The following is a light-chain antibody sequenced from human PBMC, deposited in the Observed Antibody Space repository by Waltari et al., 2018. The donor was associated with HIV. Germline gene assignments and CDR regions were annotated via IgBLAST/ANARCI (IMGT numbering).Light chain of an antibody. Sequence: EIVMTHSPPALSVFPGERATLSCRASQSVSSNLAWYQQKPGQAPRPLIYGASTRATGIPARFSGSGSGTEFTLTISSLQSEDFAVYYCQQYNNGPPLTFGGGTKVEIK. J-gene: IGKJ4*01. CDR3: QQYNNGPPLT. CDR1: QSVSSN. V-gene: IGKV3-15*01. CDR2: GAS.